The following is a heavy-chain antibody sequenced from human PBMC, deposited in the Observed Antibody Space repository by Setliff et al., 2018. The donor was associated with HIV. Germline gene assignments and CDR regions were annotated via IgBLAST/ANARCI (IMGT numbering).Heavy chain of an antibody. J-gene: IGHJ6*03. V-gene: IGHV4-39*01. D-gene: IGHD3-9*01. CDR3: ARHEEGRINGPGGRYYYYHYMDV. CDR2: IDSTGST. Sequence: SETLSLTCTVSNFSISXXXYWGWIRQTPGTGLEWIGSIDSTGSTYYKPSLTSRVTISIDTSKNQFSLRLTSVTAADTALYYCARHEEGRINGPGGRYYYYHYMDVWGKGTTVTVS. CDR1: NFSISXXXY.